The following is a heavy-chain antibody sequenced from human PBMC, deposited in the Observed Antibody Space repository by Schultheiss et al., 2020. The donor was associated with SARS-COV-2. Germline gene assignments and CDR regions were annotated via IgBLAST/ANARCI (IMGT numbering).Heavy chain of an antibody. J-gene: IGHJ4*02. CDR2: INPNSGGT. CDR1: GGTFSSYA. D-gene: IGHD5-18*01. Sequence: ASVKVSCKASGGTFSSYAISWVRQAPGQGLEWMGGINPNSGGTNYAQKFQGRVTMTRDTSISTAYMELSRLRSEDTAVYYCARGAIPRDTAMRRGLDYWGQGTLVTVSS. V-gene: IGHV1-2*02. CDR3: ARGAIPRDTAMRRGLDY.